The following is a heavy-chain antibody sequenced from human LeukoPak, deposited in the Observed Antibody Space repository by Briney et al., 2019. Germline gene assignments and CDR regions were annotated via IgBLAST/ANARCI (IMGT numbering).Heavy chain of an antibody. CDR1: GFTFVNAW. CDR3: TTAFDY. CDR2: IKSKAEGGTT. J-gene: IGHJ4*02. V-gene: IGHV3-15*01. Sequence: GGPVTHPSTTYGFTFVNAWMGWLGQPPGKGQKWVGRIKSKAEGGTTDYAATVKGRFTISRDDSKNTLYLQMNSLKTEDTAVYYCTTAFDYWGQGTLVTVSS.